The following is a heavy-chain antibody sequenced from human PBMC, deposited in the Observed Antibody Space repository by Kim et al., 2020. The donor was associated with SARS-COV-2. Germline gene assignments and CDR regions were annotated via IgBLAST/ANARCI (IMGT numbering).Heavy chain of an antibody. J-gene: IGHJ4*01. Sequence: YAGSVKGRFTISEDDSKNLLYLQMDSLRVEDSAVYYCARDREPNYFFDFWGHGTFVTVSS. D-gene: IGHD1-1*01. V-gene: IGHV3-66*01. CDR3: ARDREPNYFFDF.